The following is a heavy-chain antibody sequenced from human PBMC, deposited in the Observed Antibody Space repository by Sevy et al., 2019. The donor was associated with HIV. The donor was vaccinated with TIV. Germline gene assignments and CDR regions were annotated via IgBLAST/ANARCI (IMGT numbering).Heavy chain of an antibody. CDR2: IHYTGGT. J-gene: IGHJ4*02. V-gene: IGHV4-30-4*01. D-gene: IGHD5-12*01. Sequence: SETLSLTCTVSVASISSSDSYWSWIRQPPGKGLEWIGYIHYTGGTYYNPFLKSRVAMSVDTSEKQFSLKLSFLTAADTAVYYCASKRGYNDGPFDYWGQGALVTVSS. CDR1: VASISSSDSY. CDR3: ASKRGYNDGPFDY.